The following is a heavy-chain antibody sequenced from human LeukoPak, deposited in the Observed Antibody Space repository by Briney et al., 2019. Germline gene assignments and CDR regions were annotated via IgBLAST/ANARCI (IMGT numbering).Heavy chain of an antibody. J-gene: IGHJ4*02. V-gene: IGHV3-30*02. D-gene: IGHD3-10*01. CDR2: IRYDGNNK. Sequence: PGGSLRLSCAASGFTFSNYGMHWVRQAPGKGLEWVAFIRYDGNNKDYGDSVKGRFTISRDDSKKTLYLEMNSLRAEDTAVYHCARDHRYWTYAGSGSCCLHYWGQGTLVTVSS. CDR3: ARDHRYWTYAGSGSCCLHY. CDR1: GFTFSNYG.